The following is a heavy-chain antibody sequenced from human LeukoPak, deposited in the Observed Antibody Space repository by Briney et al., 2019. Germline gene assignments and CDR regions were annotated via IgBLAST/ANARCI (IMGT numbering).Heavy chain of an antibody. V-gene: IGHV3-23*01. CDR1: GFTFSNYA. CDR2: ISSSGGST. Sequence: GGSLRLSCAASGFTFSNYAMSWVRQAPGKGLEWVSTISSSGGSTYYADSVKGRFTISRDNSKNTLYLRMNSLRAEDTAVYYCAKAPGANSKIYYFDYWGQGTLVTVSS. J-gene: IGHJ4*02. CDR3: AKAPGANSKIYYFDY. D-gene: IGHD4-23*01.